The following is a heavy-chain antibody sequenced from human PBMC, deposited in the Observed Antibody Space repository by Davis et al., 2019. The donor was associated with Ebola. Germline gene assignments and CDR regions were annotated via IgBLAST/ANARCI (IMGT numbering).Heavy chain of an antibody. CDR2: INPNDGRT. D-gene: IGHD2-15*01. Sequence: AASVKVSCKASGYTFTNYYMHWVRQAPGQGLEWMGMINPNDGRTIYAQKFQGRVTVTRDTSTTTVYMELSSLRSDDTAVYYCARSDNVDYWGQGTLVTVSS. V-gene: IGHV1-46*03. J-gene: IGHJ4*02. CDR1: GYTFTNYY. CDR3: ARSDNVDY.